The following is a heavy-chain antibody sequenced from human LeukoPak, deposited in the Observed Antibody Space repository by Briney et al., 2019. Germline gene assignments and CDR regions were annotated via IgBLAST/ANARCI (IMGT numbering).Heavy chain of an antibody. V-gene: IGHV3-53*01. CDR3: ARAPRYYYYMDV. CDR1: GFTVSSNY. CDR2: IYSGGST. J-gene: IGHJ6*03. Sequence: HPRGALRLSCAASGFTVSSNYMSWVRQAPGKGLEWVSVIYSGGSTYYADSVKGRFTISRDNSKNTLYLQMNSLRAEDTAVYYCARAPRYYYYMDVWGKGTTVTVSS.